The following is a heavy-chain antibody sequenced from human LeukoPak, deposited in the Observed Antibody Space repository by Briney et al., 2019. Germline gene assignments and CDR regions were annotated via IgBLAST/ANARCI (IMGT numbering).Heavy chain of an antibody. J-gene: IGHJ4*02. V-gene: IGHV4-39*01. CDR1: GGSISSSSYY. CDR2: IYYSGST. D-gene: IGHD4-17*01. Sequence: SETLSLTCTVSGGSISSSSYYWGWIRQPPGKGLEWIGSIYYSGSTYYNPSLKSRVTISVDTSKNQFSLKLSSVTAADTAVYYCARRATVTKVLNYWGQGTLVTVSS. CDR3: ARRATVTKVLNY.